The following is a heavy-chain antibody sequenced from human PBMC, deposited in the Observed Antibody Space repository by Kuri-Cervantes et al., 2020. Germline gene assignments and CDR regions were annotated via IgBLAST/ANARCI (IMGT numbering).Heavy chain of an antibody. V-gene: IGHV3-23*01. J-gene: IGHJ4*02. CDR2: IPGSGPDR. Sequence: GGSLRLSCTASGFTFSKFAMSWVRQAPGKGLEWVSGIPGSGPDRYYADSVKGRFTISRDNSKNTQFLQMTSLRVEDTAVYYCAKDQGGIAAAGTFAYWGQGTLVTVSS. CDR3: AKDQGGIAAAGTFAY. D-gene: IGHD6-13*01. CDR1: GFTFSKFA.